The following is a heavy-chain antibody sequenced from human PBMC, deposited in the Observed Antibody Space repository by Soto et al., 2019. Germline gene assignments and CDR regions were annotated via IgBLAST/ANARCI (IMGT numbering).Heavy chain of an antibody. J-gene: IGHJ4*02. V-gene: IGHV4-39*01. CDR3: ATCYGDYVSY. Sequence: QLQLQESGPGLVKPSETLSLTCTVSGGSISSSSYYWGWIRQPPGKGLEWIGSIYYSGSTFYNPYIKSRVTISVDTSKDQFSLNLSSVTAADTAVYYCATCYGDYVSYWGQGTLVTVSS. CDR1: GGSISSSSYY. D-gene: IGHD4-17*01. CDR2: IYYSGST.